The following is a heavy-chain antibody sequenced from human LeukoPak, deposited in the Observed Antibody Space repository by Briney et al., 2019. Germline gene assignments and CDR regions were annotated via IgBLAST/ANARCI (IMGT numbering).Heavy chain of an antibody. D-gene: IGHD2-15*01. J-gene: IGHJ5*02. CDR1: GYTFTGYY. V-gene: IGHV1-2*02. CDR3: ARGGYCSGGNCYHNWFDP. CDR2: INPNSGGT. Sequence: ASVKVSCKASGYTFTGYYMHWVRQAPGQGPEWMGWINPNSGGTDYAQKFQGRVTMTRDTSINTAYMELSSLRSDDTAVYYCARGGYCSGGNCYHNWFDPWGQGTLVSVSS.